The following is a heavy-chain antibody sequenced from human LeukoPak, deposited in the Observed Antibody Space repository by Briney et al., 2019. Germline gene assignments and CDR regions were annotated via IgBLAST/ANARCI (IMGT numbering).Heavy chain of an antibody. V-gene: IGHV1-69*05. CDR1: GGTFISYA. J-gene: IGHJ4*02. CDR3: ARSGALRYFDWLL. Sequence: GASVKISCKASGGTFISYAISWVRQAPGQGLEGMGRIIPIFGTANYAQKFQGRVTITTDESTSTAYRGPSSLRSEDTAVYYCARSGALRYFDWLLWGQGTLVTVSS. D-gene: IGHD3-9*01. CDR2: IIPIFGTA.